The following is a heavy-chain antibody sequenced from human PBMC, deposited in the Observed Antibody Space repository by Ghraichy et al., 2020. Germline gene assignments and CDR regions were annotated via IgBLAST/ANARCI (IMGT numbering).Heavy chain of an antibody. CDR2: ISGSGGST. Sequence: GESLNISCAASGFTFSSYAMSWVRQAPGKGLEWVSAISGSGGSTYYADSVKGRFTISRDNSKNTLYLQMNSLRAEDTAVYYCAKDLQLELSYLDYWGQGTLVTVSS. CDR3: AKDLQLELSYLDY. D-gene: IGHD1-1*01. CDR1: GFTFSSYA. J-gene: IGHJ4*02. V-gene: IGHV3-23*01.